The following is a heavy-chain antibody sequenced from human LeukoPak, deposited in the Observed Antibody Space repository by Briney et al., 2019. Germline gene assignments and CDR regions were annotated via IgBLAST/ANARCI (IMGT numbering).Heavy chain of an antibody. J-gene: IGHJ4*02. CDR3: ARDLVAGYYKLFDY. CDR1: AFTFSDYS. D-gene: IGHD3-9*01. V-gene: IGHV3-21*01. Sequence: GGSLRLSCAASAFTFSDYSMNWVRQAPGKGLEWVSSISSSSSYIYYADSVKGRFTISRDNAKNSLYLQMNSLRAEDTAVYYCARDLVAGYYKLFDYWGQGTLVTVSS. CDR2: ISSSSSYI.